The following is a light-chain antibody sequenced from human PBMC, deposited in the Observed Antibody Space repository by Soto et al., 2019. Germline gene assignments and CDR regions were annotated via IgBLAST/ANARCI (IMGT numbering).Light chain of an antibody. V-gene: IGKV3-20*01. CDR2: GAS. Sequence: IVLTQSPGTLSLSPGERATLSCRASQSVSSSYLAWYQQKPGQAPRLLIYGASSRATGIPERFSGSGSGTDFTLTISRLEPEEFAVYYCQQYGSSLWTVGQGTKVDSK. J-gene: IGKJ1*01. CDR1: QSVSSSY. CDR3: QQYGSSLWT.